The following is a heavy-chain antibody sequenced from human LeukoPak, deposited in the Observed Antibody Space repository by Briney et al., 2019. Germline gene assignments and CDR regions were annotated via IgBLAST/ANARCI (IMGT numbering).Heavy chain of an antibody. CDR3: ARGWELLPSWFDP. V-gene: IGHV3-30*04. CDR2: ISYDGPNK. CDR1: GFTFSSYA. D-gene: IGHD1-26*01. J-gene: IGHJ5*02. Sequence: GRSLRLSCAASGFTFSSYAMHWVRQAPGKGLEWVAAISYDGPNKYYVDSVKGRFTISRDNSKNTLYLQMNSLRSDDTAVYYCARGWELLPSWFDPWGQGTLVTVSS.